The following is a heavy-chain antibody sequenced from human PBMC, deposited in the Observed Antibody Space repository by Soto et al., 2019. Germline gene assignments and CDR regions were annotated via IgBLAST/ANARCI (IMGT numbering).Heavy chain of an antibody. V-gene: IGHV4-38-2*01. D-gene: IGHD3-3*02. J-gene: IGHJ4*02. CDR1: GYSISSGYY. Sequence: SETLSLTCAVSGYSISSGYYWGWIRQPPGKGLEWIGSIYHSGSTYYNPSLKSRVTISVDTSKNQFSLKLSSVTAADTAVYYCARKVIAPDYWGQGTLVTVYS. CDR2: IYHSGST. CDR3: ARKVIAPDY.